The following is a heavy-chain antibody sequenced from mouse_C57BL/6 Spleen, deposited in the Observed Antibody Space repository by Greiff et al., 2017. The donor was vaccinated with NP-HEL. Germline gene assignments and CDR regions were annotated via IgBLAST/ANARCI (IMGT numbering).Heavy chain of an antibody. Sequence: ESGPGLVKPSQSLSLTCSVTGYSITSGYYWNWIRQFPGNKLEWMGYISYDGSNNYNPSLKNRISITRDTSKNQFFLKLNSVTTEDTATYYCARVFITTVVAPYYYAMDYWGQGTSVTVSS. CDR1: GYSITSGYY. D-gene: IGHD1-1*01. J-gene: IGHJ4*01. CDR3: ARVFITTVVAPYYYAMDY. CDR2: ISYDGSN. V-gene: IGHV3-6*01.